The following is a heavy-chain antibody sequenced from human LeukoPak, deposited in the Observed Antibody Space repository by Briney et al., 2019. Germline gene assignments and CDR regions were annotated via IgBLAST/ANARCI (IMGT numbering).Heavy chain of an antibody. V-gene: IGHV1-3*01. Sequence: WASVKVSCKASGYTFTSYAMHWVRQAPGQRLEWMGWINAGNGNTKYSQKVQGRVTMTTDTSTSTAYMELRSLRSDDTAVYYCARDGTKLPWFGELRITRYYFYYMDVWGKGTTVTISS. J-gene: IGHJ6*03. CDR3: ARDGTKLPWFGELRITRYYFYYMDV. CDR2: INAGNGNT. D-gene: IGHD3-10*01. CDR1: GYTFTSYA.